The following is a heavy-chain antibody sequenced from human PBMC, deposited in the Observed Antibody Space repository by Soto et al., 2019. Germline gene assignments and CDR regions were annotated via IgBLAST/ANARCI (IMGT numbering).Heavy chain of an antibody. CDR1: GFTVSSNY. Sequence: GGSLRLSCAASGFTVSSNYMSWVRQAPGKGLEWVSVIYSGGSTYYADSVKGRFTISRHNSKNTLYLQMNSLRAEDTAVYYCARGHDFWSGYYFDYWGQGTLVTVSS. CDR2: IYSGGST. CDR3: ARGHDFWSGYYFDY. J-gene: IGHJ4*02. V-gene: IGHV3-53*04. D-gene: IGHD3-3*01.